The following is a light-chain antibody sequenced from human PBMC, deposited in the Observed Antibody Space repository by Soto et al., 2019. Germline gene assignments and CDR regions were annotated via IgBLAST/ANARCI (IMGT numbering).Light chain of an antibody. J-gene: IGLJ2*01. V-gene: IGLV2-8*01. CDR1: SSDVGGYNY. CDR2: EVS. CDR3: SSYAGSNSVL. Sequence: QLVLTQPPSASGSPGQSVTISCTGTSSDVGGYNYVSWYQQHPGKAPKVMIYEVSKRPSGVPDRFSGSKSGNTASLTVSGLQAEDEADYYCSSYAGSNSVLFGGGTKLTVL.